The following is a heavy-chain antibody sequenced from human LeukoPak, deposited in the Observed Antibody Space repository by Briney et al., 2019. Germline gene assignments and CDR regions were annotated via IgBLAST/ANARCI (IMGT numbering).Heavy chain of an antibody. CDR2: IKQDGSEK. CDR1: GFTFSSYT. J-gene: IGHJ3*02. V-gene: IGHV3-7*04. Sequence: GGSLRLSCAASGFTFSSYTVSWVRQVPGKGLEWVANIKQDGSEKYFVDSVKGRFTISRDNAKNSLYLQMNSLRAEDTAVYYCARSLAAGFDIWGQGTMVTVSS. CDR3: ARSLAAGFDI. D-gene: IGHD6-25*01.